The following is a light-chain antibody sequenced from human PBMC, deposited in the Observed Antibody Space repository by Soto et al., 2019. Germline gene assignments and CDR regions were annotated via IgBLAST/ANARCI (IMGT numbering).Light chain of an antibody. V-gene: IGKV1-12*01. CDR3: QQANSFPLT. CDR2: AAS. J-gene: IGKJ4*01. CDR1: QGISSW. Sequence: DIQMTQSPAFLSASVGERVTITCRASQGISSWLAWYQQQPGKAPQLLIYAASSLQSGVPSRFSGSGAGTDFTLTISSLQPEDCATYYCQQANSFPLTFGGGTKVEIK.